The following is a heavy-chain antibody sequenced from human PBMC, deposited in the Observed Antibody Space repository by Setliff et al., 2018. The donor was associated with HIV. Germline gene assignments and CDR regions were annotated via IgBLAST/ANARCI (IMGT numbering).Heavy chain of an antibody. CDR1: GGSISNSRYY. CDR3: ASRVYYYDSSGYLREEGFDP. CDR2: IYYSGST. D-gene: IGHD3-22*01. Sequence: KASETLSLTCTVSGGSISNSRYYWSWIRRPPGKGLEWIGSIYYSGSTYYNPSLKSRVTISVDTSKNQFSLKLSSVTAADAAVYYCASRVYYYDSSGYLREEGFDPWGQGTLVTVSS. V-gene: IGHV4-39*01. J-gene: IGHJ5*02.